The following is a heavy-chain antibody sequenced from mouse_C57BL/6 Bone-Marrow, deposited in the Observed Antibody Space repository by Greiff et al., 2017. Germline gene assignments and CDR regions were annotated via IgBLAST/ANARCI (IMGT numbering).Heavy chain of an antibody. V-gene: IGHV1-82*01. CDR1: GYAFSSSW. CDR3: AREDITTNYYAMDY. CDR2: IYPGDGDT. Sequence: VQLQQSGPELVKPGASVKISCKASGYAFSSSWMNWVKQRPGKGLEWIGRIYPGDGDTNYNGQFKGKATLTADKSSSTAYMQLSSLTSEDSAVYFCAREDITTNYYAMDYWGQGTSVTVSS. D-gene: IGHD1-1*01. J-gene: IGHJ4*01.